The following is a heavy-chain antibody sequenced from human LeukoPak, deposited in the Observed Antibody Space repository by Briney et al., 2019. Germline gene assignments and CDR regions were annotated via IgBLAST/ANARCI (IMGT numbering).Heavy chain of an antibody. D-gene: IGHD4-17*01. CDR3: ANIRPPYGDYHD. CDR2: VSYDGSDK. V-gene: IGHV3-30*18. CDR1: GFTFSTYG. Sequence: PGGSLRLSCAASGFTFSTYGMHWVRQAPGKGLEWVAIVSYDGSDKYYADSVKGRFTISRDNSKNTLYLQMNSLRAEDTAVYYCANIRPPYGDYHDWGQGTLVTVSS. J-gene: IGHJ4*02.